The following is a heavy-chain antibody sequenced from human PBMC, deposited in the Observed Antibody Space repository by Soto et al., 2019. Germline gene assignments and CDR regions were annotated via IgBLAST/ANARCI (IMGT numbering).Heavy chain of an antibody. V-gene: IGHV3-23*01. D-gene: IGHD3-10*01. Sequence: GGSLILSCEASGFAFSDYSITWVRQAPGKGLEYVSGITGSGGLSFYADSVRGRFTVSRDNSKNTVYLQMNSLRLEDTAVYYCAKWSGFGDLWGQGTLVTVSS. J-gene: IGHJ4*02. CDR3: AKWSGFGDL. CDR2: ITGSGGLS. CDR1: GFAFSDYS.